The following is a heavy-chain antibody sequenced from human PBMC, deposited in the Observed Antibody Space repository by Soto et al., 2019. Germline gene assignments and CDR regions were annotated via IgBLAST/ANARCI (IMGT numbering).Heavy chain of an antibody. V-gene: IGHV1-69*01. CDR2: IIPIFGAA. D-gene: IGHD3-16*01. CDR3: AQDANGKSVAY. Sequence: QVQLVQSGAEVKKPGSSVNVSCKASGGTFSRYTISWVRQAPGQGLEWMGGIIPIFGAAKYAQKFQDRVTVTADESTSTAYMELSSLRSEDTDVYYCAQDANGKSVAYWGQGTLVTVSS. CDR1: GGTFSRYT. J-gene: IGHJ4*02.